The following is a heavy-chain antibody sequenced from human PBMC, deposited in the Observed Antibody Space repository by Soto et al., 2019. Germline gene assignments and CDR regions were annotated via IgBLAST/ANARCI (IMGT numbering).Heavy chain of an antibody. D-gene: IGHD6-19*01. CDR1: VFTFDDYG. CDR2: INWNGGST. V-gene: IGHV3-20*04. J-gene: IGHJ6*02. CDR3: ARASSGFGFLPFCYYGMEV. Sequence: PGGSLRLSCAASVFTFDDYGMSWVRQAPGKGLEWVSGINWNGGSTGYADSVKGRFTISRDNAKNSLYLQMNSLRAEDTALYYCARASSGFGFLPFCYYGMEVWGQGTTVTVSS.